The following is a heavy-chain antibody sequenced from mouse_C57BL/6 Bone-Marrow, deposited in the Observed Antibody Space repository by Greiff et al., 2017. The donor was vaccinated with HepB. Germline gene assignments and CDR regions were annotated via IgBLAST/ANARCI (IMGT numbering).Heavy chain of an antibody. D-gene: IGHD2-3*01. J-gene: IGHJ1*03. CDR3: ARDERDGYYHFDV. V-gene: IGHV3-1*01. CDR1: GYSITSGYD. Sequence: EVKVVESGPGMVKPSQSLSLTCTVTGYSITSGYDWHWIRHFPGNKLEWMGYISYSGSTNYNPSLKSRISITHDTSKNHFFLKLNSVTTEDTATYYCARDERDGYYHFDVWGTGTTVTVSS. CDR2: ISYSGST.